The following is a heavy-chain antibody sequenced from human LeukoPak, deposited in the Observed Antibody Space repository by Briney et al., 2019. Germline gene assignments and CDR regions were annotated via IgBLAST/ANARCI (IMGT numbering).Heavy chain of an antibody. CDR2: IIPILGIA. Sequence: SVKVSCKASGGTFSSYAISWVRQAPGQGLEWMGRIIPILGIANYAQKFQGRVTITADKSTSTAYMELSSLRSEDTAVYYCARAPVAVGSGTGTFDYWGQGTLVTVSS. J-gene: IGHJ4*02. D-gene: IGHD2-8*02. CDR3: ARAPVAVGSGTGTFDY. V-gene: IGHV1-69*04. CDR1: GGTFSSYA.